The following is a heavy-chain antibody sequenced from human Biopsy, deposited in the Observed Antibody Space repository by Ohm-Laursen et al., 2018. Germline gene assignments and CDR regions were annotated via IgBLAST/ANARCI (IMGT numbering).Heavy chain of an antibody. CDR3: ARGGFGLDGYNSP. Sequence: GTLSLTCTVSGASVSSGSYDWSWIRQPPGKGLEWIGNIYNDVSTKYNPSLRSRVTISVDTSKHQFSLRLTSATAADTAVYYCARGGFGLDGYNSPWGRGTLVIVSS. D-gene: IGHD5-24*01. V-gene: IGHV4-61*01. CDR1: GASVSSGSYD. J-gene: IGHJ5*02. CDR2: IYNDVST.